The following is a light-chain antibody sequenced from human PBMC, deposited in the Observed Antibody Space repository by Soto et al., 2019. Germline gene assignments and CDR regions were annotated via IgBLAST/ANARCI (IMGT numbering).Light chain of an antibody. V-gene: IGKV3-20*01. J-gene: IGKJ3*01. Sequence: EIVLTQSPGTLSLSPGERATLSCRASQSVSSNYLAWYQQKPGQAPRLLIYAASSRATGIPDRFSGSGSGTDFPLTISRLEPEDLAVYYCQQYGSSPFTFGPGTKVDIK. CDR2: AAS. CDR3: QQYGSSPFT. CDR1: QSVSSNY.